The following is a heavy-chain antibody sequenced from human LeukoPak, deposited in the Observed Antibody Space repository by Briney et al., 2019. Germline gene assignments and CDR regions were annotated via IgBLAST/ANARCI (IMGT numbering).Heavy chain of an antibody. Sequence: KPSETLSLTCTVSGYSISSSSSYWGWIRQPPGKGLEWIGSIYYSGSAYYNPSLKSRVTISVDTSKNQFSLKLSSVTAADTAVYYCARLVKGPFDYWGQGTLVTVSS. V-gene: IGHV4-39*07. J-gene: IGHJ4*02. CDR2: IYYSGSA. CDR3: ARLVKGPFDY. D-gene: IGHD2-21*01. CDR1: GYSISSSSSY.